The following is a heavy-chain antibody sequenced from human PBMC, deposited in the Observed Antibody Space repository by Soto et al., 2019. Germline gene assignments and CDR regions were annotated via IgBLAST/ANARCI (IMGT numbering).Heavy chain of an antibody. CDR3: PRDHMAMRAPGGFDN. J-gene: IGHJ4*02. D-gene: IGHD2-2*01. CDR1: GDSINSGGYH. Sequence: SETLSLTCIVSGDSINSGGYHWAWIRQPPGKGLEWIGDVNYSGGTYYSPSLNSRVTISVDTSKRQFSLRLSSVTAADTAVYYCPRDHMAMRAPGGFDNWGQGTLATVSS. V-gene: IGHV4-31*02. CDR2: VNYSGGT.